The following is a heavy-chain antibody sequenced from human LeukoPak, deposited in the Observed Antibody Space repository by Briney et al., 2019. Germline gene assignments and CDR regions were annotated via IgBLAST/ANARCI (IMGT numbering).Heavy chain of an antibody. Sequence: GGSLRLSCATSGFTFGTYGMHWVRQAPGKGQECVAVISYDGRSKFYVDSVKGRFTISRDNSENTLYLQMNSLRAEDTAVYYCARDRGYGGNRPEAFDIWGQGTMVTVSS. V-gene: IGHV3-30*03. J-gene: IGHJ3*02. CDR3: ARDRGYGGNRPEAFDI. D-gene: IGHD4-23*01. CDR2: ISYDGRSK. CDR1: GFTFGTYG.